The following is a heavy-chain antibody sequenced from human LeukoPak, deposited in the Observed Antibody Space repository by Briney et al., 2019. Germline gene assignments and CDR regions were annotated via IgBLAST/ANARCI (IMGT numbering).Heavy chain of an antibody. Sequence: EPGRSLRLSCAASGFIFSTYAMHWVRQTPGKGLEWVSLISYDGTIKYYADSVKGRFTISRDNSKNTLYLQMNRLRAEDTAVYFCARAYTYGYLTDYWGQGSLVTVSS. CDR2: ISYDGTIK. CDR3: ARAYTYGYLTDY. J-gene: IGHJ4*02. V-gene: IGHV3-30*04. D-gene: IGHD5-18*01. CDR1: GFIFSTYA.